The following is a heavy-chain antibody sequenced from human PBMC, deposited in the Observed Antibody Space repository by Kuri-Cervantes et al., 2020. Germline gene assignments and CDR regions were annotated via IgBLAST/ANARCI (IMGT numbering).Heavy chain of an antibody. CDR1: GGSFSGYY. CDR3: ARGARHPTYGMDV. J-gene: IGHJ6*02. V-gene: IGHV4-34*01. Sequence: SQTLSLTCAVSGGSFSGYYWSWIRQPPGKGLEWIGEINYSGSTNYNPYLKSRVTITVDTSKNQLSLKLSTVTAADTAVYYCARGARHPTYGMDVWGQGTTVTVSS. D-gene: IGHD1-26*01. CDR2: INYSGST.